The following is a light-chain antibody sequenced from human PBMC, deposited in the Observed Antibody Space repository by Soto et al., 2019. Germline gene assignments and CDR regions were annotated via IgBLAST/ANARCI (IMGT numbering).Light chain of an antibody. CDR3: QLLNSYPRT. CDR1: QGISSY. V-gene: IGKV1-9*01. CDR2: AAS. J-gene: IGKJ1*01. Sequence: IQLTQSPSSLSASVGDRVTITCRASQGISSYLAWYQQKPGKAPKLLIYAASTLQSGVPSRFSGSGSGTDFTLTISSLQHEDFATYYCQLLNSYPRTFGQGTKVEIK.